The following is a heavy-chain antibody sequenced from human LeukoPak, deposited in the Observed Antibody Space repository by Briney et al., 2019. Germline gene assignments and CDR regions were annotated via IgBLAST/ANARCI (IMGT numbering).Heavy chain of an antibody. CDR1: GFTFSNAW. Sequence: GGSLRLSCAASGFTFSNAWMSWVRQVPGKGLEWVGRIKSKTDGGTTDYAAPVKGRFTISRDDSKNTLYLQMNSLKTEDTAVYYCTTTYSYGYWGYYYYYMDVWGKGTTVTISS. J-gene: IGHJ6*03. V-gene: IGHV3-15*01. CDR2: IKSKTDGGTT. D-gene: IGHD5-18*01. CDR3: TTTYSYGYWGYYYYYMDV.